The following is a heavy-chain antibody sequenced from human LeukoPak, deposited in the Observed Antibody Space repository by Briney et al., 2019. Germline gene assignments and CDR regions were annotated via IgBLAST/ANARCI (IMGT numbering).Heavy chain of an antibody. CDR1: GFTFSSNA. J-gene: IGHJ3*02. V-gene: IGHV3-30*04. CDR3: VRERGPFDGFDI. Sequence: GGSLRLSCAASGFTFSSNAMNWVRQAPGKGLEWVAVIWANGVNKYYADSVRGRFTISRDNSKNTLYLEINSLRAEDTAVYYCVRERGPFDGFDIWGQGTMVTVSS. CDR2: IWANGVNK.